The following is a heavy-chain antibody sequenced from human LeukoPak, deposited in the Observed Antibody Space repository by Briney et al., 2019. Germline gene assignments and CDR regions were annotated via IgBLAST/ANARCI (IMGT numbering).Heavy chain of an antibody. V-gene: IGHV5-51*01. Sequence: GESLKISCKGSGYSFSNNWIGWVRQMPGKGLEWMGIIYPGDSDTRYSPSFQGQVTISADKSISTAYLQWSSLKASDTAMYYCARPVAGTSYYFDYWGQGTLVTVSS. CDR3: ARPVAGTSYYFDY. CDR2: IYPGDSDT. D-gene: IGHD6-19*01. J-gene: IGHJ4*02. CDR1: GYSFSNNW.